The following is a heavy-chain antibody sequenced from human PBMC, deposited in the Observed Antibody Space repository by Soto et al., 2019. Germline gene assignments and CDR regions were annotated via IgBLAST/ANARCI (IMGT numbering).Heavy chain of an antibody. V-gene: IGHV3-23*01. J-gene: IGHJ4*02. CDR3: GRTYTGG. CDR1: GFSLRDHA. Sequence: LQSGGGVVQPGESLRLSCAASGFSLRDHALSWVRQAPGGGLEWVSGISGSEDRTNYADLVRGRFIISKDRAKNTLYLDMSGLRVDDTAVYFCGRTYTGGWGQGTLVTVSS. D-gene: IGHD3-10*01. CDR2: ISGSEDRT.